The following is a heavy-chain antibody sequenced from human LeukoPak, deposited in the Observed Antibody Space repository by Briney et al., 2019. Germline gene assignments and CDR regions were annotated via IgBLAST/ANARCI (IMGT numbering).Heavy chain of an antibody. CDR3: AKEKKWCRGGSCYDHWYFDL. Sequence: PGRSLRLSCAASGFTFSNFAMSWVRQAPGKGLEWVSAISGSGGSTDYADSVKGRFTISRDNSKNTLYLQMNSLRAEDTAVHYCAKEKKWCRGGSCYDHWYFDLWGRGTLVTVSS. V-gene: IGHV3-23*01. CDR1: GFTFSNFA. J-gene: IGHJ2*01. CDR2: ISGSGGST. D-gene: IGHD2-15*01.